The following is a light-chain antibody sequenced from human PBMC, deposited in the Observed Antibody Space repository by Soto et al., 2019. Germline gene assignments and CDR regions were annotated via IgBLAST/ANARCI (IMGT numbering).Light chain of an antibody. CDR2: GNS. J-gene: IGLJ1*01. CDR1: SSNIGAGYD. Sequence: QSVLTQPPSVSGAPGQRVTISCTGSSSNIGAGYDVHWYQQLPGTAPKLLIYGNSNRPSGVPDRFSGSKSGTSASLAITGLQAEDEADYYGQSYHSSLRVFGTGTKVTVL. V-gene: IGLV1-40*01. CDR3: QSYHSSLRV.